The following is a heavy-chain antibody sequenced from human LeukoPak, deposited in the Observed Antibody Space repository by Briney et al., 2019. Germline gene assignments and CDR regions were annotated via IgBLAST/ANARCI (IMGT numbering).Heavy chain of an antibody. J-gene: IGHJ6*03. D-gene: IGHD6-6*01. Sequence: SETLSLTCTVSGGSISSYYWSWIRQPPGKGLEWIGYIYYSGSTNYNPSLKSRVTISLDTSKNQFSPKLSSVTAADTAVYYCARVVQLTPPPSYYYYYYMDVWGKGTTVTVSS. CDR2: IYYSGST. V-gene: IGHV4-59*01. CDR3: ARVVQLTPPPSYYYYYYMDV. CDR1: GGSISSYY.